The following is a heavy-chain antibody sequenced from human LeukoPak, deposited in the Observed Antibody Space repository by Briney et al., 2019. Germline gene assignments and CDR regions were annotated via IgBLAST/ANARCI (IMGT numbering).Heavy chain of an antibody. V-gene: IGHV4-59*08. CDR1: GGSIGGYY. D-gene: IGHD4-11*01. CDR2: IHHSGST. Sequence: SETLSLTCTVSGGSIGGYYGSWIRQPPGKGLEWIGYIHHSGSTKYNPSLEGRVSMSVDTSKTQFSLKLNSVAAADTAVYHCARRNYSNFVFDYWGQGTLVTVPS. J-gene: IGHJ4*02. CDR3: ARRNYSNFVFDY.